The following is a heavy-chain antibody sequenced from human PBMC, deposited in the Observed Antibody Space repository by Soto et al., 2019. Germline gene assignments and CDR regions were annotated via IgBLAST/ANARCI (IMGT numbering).Heavy chain of an antibody. CDR3: ARGHYDFSLFDY. V-gene: IGHV4-61*01. D-gene: IGHD3-3*01. J-gene: IGHJ4*02. Sequence: SETLSLTCSVSGGSVSSGSYYWSWIRQPPGKGLEWIGYIYYSGSTNYNPSLKSRVTISVDTSKNQFSLKLSSVTAADTAVYYCARGHYDFSLFDYWGQGTLVTVSS. CDR2: IYYSGST. CDR1: GGSVSSGSYY.